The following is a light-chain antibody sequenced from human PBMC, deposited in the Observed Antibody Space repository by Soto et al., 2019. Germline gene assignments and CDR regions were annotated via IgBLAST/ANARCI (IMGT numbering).Light chain of an antibody. CDR3: QQLNVYPST. CDR1: QGISNY. J-gene: IGKJ4*01. Sequence: IQLTQSPSSLSASVGDRVTITCRASQGISNYLGWYQQKPGRAPKLLIYAASTLQTGVPSRFSGGGSGTDFTLTITSLQREDFATYYCQQLNVYPSTLGGGTKVDIK. CDR2: AAS. V-gene: IGKV1-9*01.